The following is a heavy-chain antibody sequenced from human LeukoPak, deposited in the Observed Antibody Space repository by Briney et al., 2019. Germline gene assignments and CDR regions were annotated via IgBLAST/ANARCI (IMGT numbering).Heavy chain of an antibody. CDR3: ARGAATYY. J-gene: IGHJ4*02. CDR2: IGGNGGST. Sequence: GGSLRLSCAASGFTFSSYGMSWVRQAPGKGLEWVSAIGGNGGSTYYADSVKGRFTISRDKSKNTLYLQMTTLRAEDTAVYYCARGAATYYWGQGTLVTVSS. CDR1: GFTFSSYG. D-gene: IGHD2-15*01. V-gene: IGHV3-23*01.